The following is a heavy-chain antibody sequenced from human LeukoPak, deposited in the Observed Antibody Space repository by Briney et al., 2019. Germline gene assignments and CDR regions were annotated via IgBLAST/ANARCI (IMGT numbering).Heavy chain of an antibody. CDR2: INPNSGGT. V-gene: IGHV1-2*02. J-gene: IGHJ6*03. CDR1: GYTFTGYY. CDR3: ARVGGVAAAGPLGYYMDV. D-gene: IGHD6-13*01. Sequence: GASVKVSCKASGYTFTGYYMHWVRQAPGQGLEWMGWINPNSGGTNYAQKFQGRVTMTRDTSISTAYMELSRLRSDDTAVYYCARVGGVAAAGPLGYYMDVWGKGTTVTVSS.